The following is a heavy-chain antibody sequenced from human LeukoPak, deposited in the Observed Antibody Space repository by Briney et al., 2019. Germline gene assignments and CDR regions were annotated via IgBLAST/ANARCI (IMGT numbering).Heavy chain of an antibody. CDR3: AKPVVRGVIKYYFDY. CDR1: GFTFSSYA. J-gene: IGHJ4*02. Sequence: GGSLRLSCAASGFTFSSYAMSWVRQAPGKGLAWGSAISGSGGGTYYADSVKGRFTISRDNSKNTLYQQMNSLRAEDTAVYYCAKPVVRGVIKYYFDYRGQGPLVTVSS. D-gene: IGHD3-10*01. CDR2: ISGSGGGT. V-gene: IGHV3-23*01.